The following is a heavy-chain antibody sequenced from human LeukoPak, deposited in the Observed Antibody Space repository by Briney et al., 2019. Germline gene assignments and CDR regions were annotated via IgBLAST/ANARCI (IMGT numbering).Heavy chain of an antibody. Sequence: GGSLRLSCAASGFSFXTXXXTXVXXXPGXXLXWVANIKQGGSENYYVDSARGRFTISRDNAKNSLYLQMNSLTAEDTAVYYCATDLGSSRPNFWGQGILVTVSS. J-gene: IGHJ4*02. D-gene: IGHD6-13*01. CDR2: IKQGGSEN. CDR1: GFSFXTXX. CDR3: ATDLGSSRPNF. V-gene: IGHV3-7*01.